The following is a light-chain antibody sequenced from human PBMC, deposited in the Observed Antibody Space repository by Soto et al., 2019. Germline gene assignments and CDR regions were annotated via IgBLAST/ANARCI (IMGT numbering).Light chain of an antibody. V-gene: IGKV1-27*01. CDR3: HKYKSAPYT. CDR1: QGIANH. J-gene: IGKJ3*01. CDR2: AAS. Sequence: DIQMTQSPSSLSASVGDRVTITCRASQGIANHLAWYQQKPGKAPNLLIYAASTVQSGVPSRFSGSGFGTDFTLTISSLQPEDVATYYCHKYKSAPYTFGPGTKVDI.